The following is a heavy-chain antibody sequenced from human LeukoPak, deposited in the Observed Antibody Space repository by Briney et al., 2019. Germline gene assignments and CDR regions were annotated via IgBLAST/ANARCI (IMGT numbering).Heavy chain of an antibody. V-gene: IGHV3-53*01. CDR2: IYSGGST. CDR1: GFTVSSNY. Sequence: GGSLRLSCAASGFTVSSNYMSWVRQAPGKGLEWVSVIYSGGSTYYADSVKGRFTISRDNSKNTLYLQMNSLRAEDTAVYYCARDLVGYCSSTSCSEYYYYYYMDVWGKGTTVTVSS. J-gene: IGHJ6*03. D-gene: IGHD2-2*03. CDR3: ARDLVGYCSSTSCSEYYYYYYMDV.